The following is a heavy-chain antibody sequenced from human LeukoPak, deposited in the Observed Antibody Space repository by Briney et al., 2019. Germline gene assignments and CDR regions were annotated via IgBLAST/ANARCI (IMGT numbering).Heavy chain of an antibody. CDR3: ARRAHWYYGMDV. V-gene: IGHV4-59*08. Sequence: SETLSLTCTVSGGSISSYYWSWIRQPPGKGLEWIGYIYCSGSTNYNPSLKSRVTISVDTSKNQFSLKLSSVTAADTAVYYCARRAHWYYGMDVWGQGTTVTVSS. D-gene: IGHD1-1*01. CDR1: GGSISSYY. J-gene: IGHJ6*02. CDR2: IYCSGST.